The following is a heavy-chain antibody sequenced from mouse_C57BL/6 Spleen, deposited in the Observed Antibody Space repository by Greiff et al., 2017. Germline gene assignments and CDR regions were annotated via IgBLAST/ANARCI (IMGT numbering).Heavy chain of an antibody. CDR1: GYTFTSYW. D-gene: IGHD2-5*01. Sequence: QVQLQQPGAELVRPGTSVKLSCKASGYTFTSYWMHWVKQRPGQGLEWIGVIDPSASYTNYNQKFKGKATLTVDTSSSTAYMQLSSLTSEDSAVYYCARYYSNNWYFDVWDTGTTVTISS. J-gene: IGHJ1*03. CDR3: ARYYSNNWYFDV. CDR2: IDPSASYT. V-gene: IGHV1-59*01.